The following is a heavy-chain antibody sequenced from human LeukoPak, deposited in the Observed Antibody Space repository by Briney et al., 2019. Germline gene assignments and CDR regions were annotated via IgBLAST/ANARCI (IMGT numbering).Heavy chain of an antibody. Sequence: GGFLRLSCAASGFTFSAYSMSWVRQAPGKGLEWVSSISANSDYIFYPDSMKGRFTMSRDNAQNSLYLQMDSLRAEDTAVYYCASDLPAATTWGQGTLVTVSS. CDR3: ASDLPAATT. CDR1: GFTFSAYS. V-gene: IGHV3-21*01. J-gene: IGHJ5*02. D-gene: IGHD2-2*01. CDR2: ISANSDYI.